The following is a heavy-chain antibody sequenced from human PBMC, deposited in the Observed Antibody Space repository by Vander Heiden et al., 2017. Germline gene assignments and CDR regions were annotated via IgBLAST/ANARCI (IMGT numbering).Heavy chain of an antibody. D-gene: IGHD2-2*01. J-gene: IGHJ3*02. CDR3: ARHTTNAFDM. CDR1: GYSFTSYR. V-gene: IGHV5-51*01. CDR2: ISPGDSHT. Sequence: EVQLVQSGAEVKKPGESLQISCKASGYSFTSYRIGWVRQMPGKGLEWMGIISPGDSHTRNSPSFQGQVTISVDKSISTAYMKWRSLKASDTAMYYCARHTTNAFDMWGQGTVVTVSS.